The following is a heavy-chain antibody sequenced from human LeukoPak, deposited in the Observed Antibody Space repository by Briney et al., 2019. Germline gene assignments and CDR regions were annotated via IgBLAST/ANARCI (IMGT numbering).Heavy chain of an antibody. Sequence: ASVKVSCKASGYTFIGHYIHWVRQAPGQGLEWMGWMNPNTGGTIYAQKFQGRVTMTRDTSISTAYMELSTLRSDDTTMYYCARDLRANTNVFDFWAQGTLVTVSS. CDR3: ARDLRANTNVFDF. CDR2: MNPNTGGT. J-gene: IGHJ4*02. CDR1: GYTFIGHY. V-gene: IGHV1-2*02. D-gene: IGHD2-8*01.